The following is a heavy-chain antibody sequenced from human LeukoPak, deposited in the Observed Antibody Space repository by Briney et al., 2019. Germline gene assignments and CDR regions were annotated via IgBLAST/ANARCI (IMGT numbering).Heavy chain of an antibody. CDR1: GGSISSYY. Sequence: SETLSLTCTVSGGSISSYYWSWIRQPPGKGLEWIGYIYYSGSTDYNPSLKSRVTISVDTSKNQFSLKLSSVTAADTAVHYCARHPAVAGPGAFDIWGQGTMVTVSS. CDR2: IYYSGST. CDR3: ARHPAVAGPGAFDI. D-gene: IGHD6-19*01. J-gene: IGHJ3*02. V-gene: IGHV4-59*08.